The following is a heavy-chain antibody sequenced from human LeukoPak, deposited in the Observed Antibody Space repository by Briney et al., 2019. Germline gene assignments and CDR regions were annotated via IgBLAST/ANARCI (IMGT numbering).Heavy chain of an antibody. CDR1: GFTFSSYS. V-gene: IGHV3-48*04. CDR2: ISSSSSTI. Sequence: PGGSLRLSCAASGFTFSSYSMNWVRQAPGKGLEWVSYISSSSSTIYYADSVKGRFTISRDNAKNSLYLQMNSLRAEDTAVYYCARDLGRYWSGGSCSGLYYWGQGTLVTVSS. D-gene: IGHD2-15*01. J-gene: IGHJ4*02. CDR3: ARDLGRYWSGGSCSGLYY.